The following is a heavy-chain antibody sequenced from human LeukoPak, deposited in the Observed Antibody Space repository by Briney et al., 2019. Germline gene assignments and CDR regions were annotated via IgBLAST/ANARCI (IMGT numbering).Heavy chain of an antibody. V-gene: IGHV5-51*01. CDR3: ARHRSPIVVVTAIAPAFDI. Sequence: GESLKISCKGSGYSFTSYWIGWVRQMPGKGLEWMGIIYPGDSDTRCSPSFQGQVTISADKSISTAYLQWSSLKASDTAMYYCARHRSPIVVVTAIAPAFDIWGQGTMVTVSS. D-gene: IGHD2-21*02. CDR2: IYPGDSDT. CDR1: GYSFTSYW. J-gene: IGHJ3*02.